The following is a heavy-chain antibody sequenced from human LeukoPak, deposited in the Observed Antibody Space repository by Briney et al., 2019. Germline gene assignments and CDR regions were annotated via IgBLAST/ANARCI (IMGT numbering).Heavy chain of an antibody. CDR2: ISAYNGNT. CDR3: ARAPTVVTQSWFDP. V-gene: IGHV1-18*01. J-gene: IGHJ5*02. Sequence: ASVTVSCKASGYTFTSYGISWVRQAPGQGLEWMGWISAYNGNTNYAQKLQGRVTMTTDISTSTAYMELRSLRSDDTAVYYCARAPTVVTQSWFDPWGQGTLVTVSS. CDR1: GYTFTSYG. D-gene: IGHD4-23*01.